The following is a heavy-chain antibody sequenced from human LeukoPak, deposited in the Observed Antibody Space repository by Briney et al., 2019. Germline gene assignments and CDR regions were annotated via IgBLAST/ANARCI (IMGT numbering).Heavy chain of an antibody. D-gene: IGHD6-13*01. CDR1: GFTFRSYS. V-gene: IGHV3-21*04. CDR2: ISTSRSYI. Sequence: PGGSLRLSCAASGFTFRSYSMNWVRQAPGKGLEWVSSISTSRSYIYYADSVKGRFTISRDNAKNSLYLQMNSLRAEDTAIYYCATFRYSWYVPEFDYWGQGTLVTVSS. J-gene: IGHJ4*02. CDR3: ATFRYSWYVPEFDY.